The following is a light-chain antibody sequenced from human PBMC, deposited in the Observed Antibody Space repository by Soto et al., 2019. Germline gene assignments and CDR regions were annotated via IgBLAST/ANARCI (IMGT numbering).Light chain of an antibody. V-gene: IGKV1-13*02. Sequence: AIQLTQSPSSLSASVGDRVTITCRASQGISSALAWYQQKPGKAPKLLIYDASSLESGVPSRFSGSGSGIDFTLTISSLQPEDFATYDCQQFNSYPWTFGQGTKVEIK. CDR3: QQFNSYPWT. CDR1: QGISSA. J-gene: IGKJ1*01. CDR2: DAS.